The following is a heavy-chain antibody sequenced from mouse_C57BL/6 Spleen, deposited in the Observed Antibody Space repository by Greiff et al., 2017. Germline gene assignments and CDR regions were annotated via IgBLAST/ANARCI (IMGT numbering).Heavy chain of an antibody. J-gene: IGHJ3*01. CDR3: ARGSPVAY. D-gene: IGHD1-1*01. CDR1: GYTFTSYW. Sequence: QVQLQQPGAELVRPGSSVKLSCKASGYTFTSYWMHWVKQRPIQGLEWIGNIDPSDSDTHYNQKFKDKATLTVDKSSSTAYMQLSSLTSEDSAVDYCARGSPVAYWGQGTLVTVSA. V-gene: IGHV1-52*01. CDR2: IDPSDSDT.